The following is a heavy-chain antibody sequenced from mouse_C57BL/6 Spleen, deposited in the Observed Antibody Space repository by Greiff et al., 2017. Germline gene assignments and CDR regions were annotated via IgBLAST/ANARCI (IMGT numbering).Heavy chain of an antibody. CDR1: GYSITSGYY. J-gene: IGHJ4*01. Sequence: ESGPGLVKPSQSLSLTCSVTGYSITSGYYWNWIRQFPGNKLEWMGYISYDGSNNYNPSLKNRNSITRDTSKNQFFLKLNSVTTEDTATYYCATVNYDYFYAMEYWGQGTSVTVSS. V-gene: IGHV3-6*01. CDR2: ISYDGSN. D-gene: IGHD2-4*01. CDR3: ATVNYDYFYAMEY.